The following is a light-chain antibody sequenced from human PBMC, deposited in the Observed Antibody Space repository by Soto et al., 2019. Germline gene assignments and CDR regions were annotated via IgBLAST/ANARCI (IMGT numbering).Light chain of an antibody. V-gene: IGKV3-15*01. CDR2: DAS. J-gene: IGKJ1*01. CDR3: QQYNNWPPWT. Sequence: EVVMTQSPASLSVSPGERATLSCRASQSISSSLAWYQQKSGQAPRLLIYDASTRATGIPARFSGSGSGTEFTLTISSLQFEDFAAYYCQQYNNWPPWTFGQGTKVDIK. CDR1: QSISSS.